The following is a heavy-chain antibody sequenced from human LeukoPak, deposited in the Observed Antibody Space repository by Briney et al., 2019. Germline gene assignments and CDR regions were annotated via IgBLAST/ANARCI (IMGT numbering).Heavy chain of an antibody. Sequence: GGSLRLSCAASGFTFSSYAMSWVRQAPGKGLEWVSAISGSGGSTYYADSVKGWFTISRDNTKNTLYLQMNSLRAEDTAVYYCAKDNAAADDYWGQGTLVTVSS. CDR2: ISGSGGST. CDR1: GFTFSSYA. V-gene: IGHV3-23*01. D-gene: IGHD6-13*01. CDR3: AKDNAAADDY. J-gene: IGHJ4*02.